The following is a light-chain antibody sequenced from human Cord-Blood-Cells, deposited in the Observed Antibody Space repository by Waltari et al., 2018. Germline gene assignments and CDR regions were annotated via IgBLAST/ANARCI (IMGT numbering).Light chain of an antibody. Sequence: QAVLTQPSSLSASPGASASLTCTLRSGINVGTYRIYWYQQKPGSPPQYRLRYKSDSDKQQGSGVPSRFSGSKDASANAGILLISGLQSEDEADYYCMIWHSSFWVFGGGTKLTVL. CDR1: SGINVGTYR. V-gene: IGLV5-45*02. CDR3: MIWHSSFWV. CDR2: YKSDSDK. J-gene: IGLJ3*02.